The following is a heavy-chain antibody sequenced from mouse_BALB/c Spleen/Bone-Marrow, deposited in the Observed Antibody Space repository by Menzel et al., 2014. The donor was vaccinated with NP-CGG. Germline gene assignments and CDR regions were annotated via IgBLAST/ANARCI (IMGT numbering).Heavy chain of an antibody. CDR1: GYTFTSYW. D-gene: IGHD1-1*01. CDR2: IAPGSGST. V-gene: IGHV1S41*01. J-gene: IGHJ4*01. Sequence: DLVKPGASVKLSCKASGYTFTSYWINWIKQRPGQGLEWIGRIAPGSGSTHYDEMFKGKATLTVDTSSSTAYMQLSSLSSEDSAVYCCARCCDGGGMDYWGQGTSVTVSS. CDR3: ARCCDGGGMDY.